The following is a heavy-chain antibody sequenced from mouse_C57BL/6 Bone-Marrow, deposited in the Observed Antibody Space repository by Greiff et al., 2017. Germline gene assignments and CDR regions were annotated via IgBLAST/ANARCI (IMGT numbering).Heavy chain of an antibody. J-gene: IGHJ2*01. CDR2: IDPSDSYT. V-gene: IGHV1-50*01. CDR1: GYTFTSYW. CDR3: ATYCDY. Sequence: QVQLQQPGAELVKPGASVKLSCKASGYTFTSYWMQWVKQRPGQGLEWIGEIDPSDSYTNYNQKFKGKATLTVDTSSSTAYMQLSSLTSEDSAVYYCATYCDYWGQGTTLTVSS.